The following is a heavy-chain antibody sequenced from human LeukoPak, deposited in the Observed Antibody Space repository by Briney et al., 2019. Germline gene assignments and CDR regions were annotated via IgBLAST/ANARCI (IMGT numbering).Heavy chain of an antibody. CDR3: ARAGGCSSTSCYYDAFDI. V-gene: IGHV4-59*01. CDR2: IYYSGST. Sequence: SETLSLTCTVSGGSISSYYWSWIRRPPGKGLEWIGYIYYSGSTNYNPSLKSRVTISVDTSKNQFSLKLSSVTAADTAVYYCARAGGCSSTSCYYDAFDIWGQGTMVTVSS. D-gene: IGHD2-2*01. CDR1: GGSISSYY. J-gene: IGHJ3*02.